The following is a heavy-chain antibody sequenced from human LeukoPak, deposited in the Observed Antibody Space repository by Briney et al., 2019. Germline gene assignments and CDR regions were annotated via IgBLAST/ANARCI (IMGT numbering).Heavy chain of an antibody. Sequence: ASVKVSCKASGYNFTGYYLHWVRQAPGQGLEWMGWIHPNSGGTNYAQRFQGRVTMTRDTSISTAYMEQSSLRSDDTAVYYCARLAAVPGWGQGTLVTVSS. V-gene: IGHV1-2*02. CDR1: GYNFTGYY. CDR2: IHPNSGGT. J-gene: IGHJ1*01. D-gene: IGHD6-19*01. CDR3: ARLAAVPG.